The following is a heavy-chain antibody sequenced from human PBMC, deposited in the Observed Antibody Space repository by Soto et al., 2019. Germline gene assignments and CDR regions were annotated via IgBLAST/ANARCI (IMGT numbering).Heavy chain of an antibody. CDR2: VYHSGGN. V-gene: IGHV4-4*02. Sequence: QVHLQESGPGPVKPSGTLSLTCAVSGGSISTPYWWTWVRQPPGKELEWIGDVYHSGGNNYNPSLMSRVTISLDKSKNQFSLKMMSVTAADTAIYYCAYSTGWYRLDVWGQGTMVIVSS. CDR3: AYSTGWYRLDV. CDR1: GGSISTPYW. J-gene: IGHJ3*01. D-gene: IGHD6-19*01.